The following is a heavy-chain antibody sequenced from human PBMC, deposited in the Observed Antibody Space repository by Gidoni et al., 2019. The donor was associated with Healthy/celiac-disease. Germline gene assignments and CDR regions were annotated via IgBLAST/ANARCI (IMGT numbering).Heavy chain of an antibody. V-gene: IGHV3-9*01. CDR2: ISWNSGSI. Sequence: EVQLVESGGGLVQHGRSLRLHCAASGFTFDDYAMHWVRQAPGKGLEWVSGISWNSGSIGYADSVKGRFTISRDNAKNSLYLQMNSLRAEDTALYYCAKDGVAGTVYWGQGTLVTVSS. CDR3: AKDGVAGTVY. D-gene: IGHD6-19*01. CDR1: GFTFDDYA. J-gene: IGHJ4*02.